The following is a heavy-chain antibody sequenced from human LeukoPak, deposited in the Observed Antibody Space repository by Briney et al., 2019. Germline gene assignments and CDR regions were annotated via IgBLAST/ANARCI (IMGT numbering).Heavy chain of an antibody. CDR3: ARGDWFDP. Sequence: AAVKLSCKASGYTFTSYDINWVRQSPGQGLEWMGWVSGYNGNTNYAQKFEGRVAMTTDTSSSTAYMELRSLRSDDTAIYYCARGDWFDPWGQETLVTVSS. D-gene: IGHD2-21*01. CDR2: VSGYNGNT. J-gene: IGHJ5*02. CDR1: GYTFTSYD. V-gene: IGHV1-18*01.